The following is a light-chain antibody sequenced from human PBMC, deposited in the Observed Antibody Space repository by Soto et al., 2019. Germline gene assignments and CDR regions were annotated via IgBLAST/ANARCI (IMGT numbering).Light chain of an antibody. Sequence: QSALTKPASVSGSPGQSITISCTRTSSDVGSYNLVSWYQQHPGKAPKLMIYEVSKRPSGVSNRFSGSKSGNTASLTISGLQAEDEADYYCCSYAGSSTYVFGTGTKVTVL. CDR2: EVS. CDR1: SSDVGSYNL. J-gene: IGLJ1*01. V-gene: IGLV2-23*02. CDR3: CSYAGSSTYV.